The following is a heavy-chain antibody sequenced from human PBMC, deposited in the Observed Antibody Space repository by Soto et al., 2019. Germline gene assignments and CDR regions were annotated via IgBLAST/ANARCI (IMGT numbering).Heavy chain of an antibody. V-gene: IGHV3-30*18. D-gene: IGHD4-17*01. CDR1: GFSFSRYG. CDR2: ISYAGSNK. J-gene: IGHJ4*02. CDR3: ADDRPSTTTVHKGPGY. Sequence: GRSLRRSCAPSGFSFSRYGIHWVRQAPGKALAWVAVISYAGSNKYYADSVMGRFTISRDNSKNSPDLQMNTLSAEDPSVCYCADDRPSTTTVHKGPGYWGQGTLVAVSS.